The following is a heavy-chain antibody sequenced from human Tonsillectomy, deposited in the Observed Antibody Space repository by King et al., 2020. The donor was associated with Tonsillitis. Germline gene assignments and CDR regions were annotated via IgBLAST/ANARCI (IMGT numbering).Heavy chain of an antibody. V-gene: IGHV3-74*01. D-gene: IGHD2-2*01. Sequence: VQLVESGGGLVQPGGSLRLSCAASGFTFSSSWIHWVRQAPGKGLVWVSHINSDGSSTNYADSVKGRFTISRDNAKNTVYLQMNSLRAEETAVYYCARDSSYGLDVWGQGTTVTVSS. CDR3: ARDSSYGLDV. CDR1: GFTFSSSW. CDR2: INSDGSST. J-gene: IGHJ6*02.